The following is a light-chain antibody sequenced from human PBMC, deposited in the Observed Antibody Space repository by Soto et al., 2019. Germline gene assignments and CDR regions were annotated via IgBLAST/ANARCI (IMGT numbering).Light chain of an antibody. CDR2: SAS. CDR3: QQGYSTPPT. J-gene: IGKJ2*01. CDR1: QSISAY. V-gene: IGKV1-39*01. Sequence: DIQMTQSPSSLSASVGDRVTITCRASQSISAYLNWYQQKPGKAPKLLIYSASTLQSGVPSRFSGSGSGTDFTLTISSLQPEYFATYYCQQGYSTPPTFGQGTKLEIK.